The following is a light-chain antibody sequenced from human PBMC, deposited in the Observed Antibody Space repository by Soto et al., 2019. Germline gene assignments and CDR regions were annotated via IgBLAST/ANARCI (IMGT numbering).Light chain of an antibody. CDR3: QKNNSVPRT. V-gene: IGKV1-27*01. CDR1: QVNYNY. J-gene: IGKJ4*01. CDR2: GAS. Sequence: DLQMTQSPPSLSASVGDRVTITCRASQVNYNYLAWFQQKPGEVPKLLIYGASTLQSGVPSRFNGSGSGTDFTLTITSLQPEDVATYYCQKNNSVPRTFGGGTKVEIK.